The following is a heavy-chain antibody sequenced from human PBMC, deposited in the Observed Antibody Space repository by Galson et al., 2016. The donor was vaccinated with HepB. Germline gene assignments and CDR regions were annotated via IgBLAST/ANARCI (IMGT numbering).Heavy chain of an antibody. CDR3: SRDLWDTVVVPPAPGLNWFDP. CDR1: GFTFNNYW. V-gene: IGHV3-7*03. D-gene: IGHD2-2*01. Sequence: SLRLSCAASGFTFNNYWMSWVRQAPGKGLEWVATIKGDGSDKYYVDSVKGRFTISRDNAHTSVYLQMNSLRAEDTGLYYCSRDLWDTVVVPPAPGLNWFDPWGQGTLVSVSS. J-gene: IGHJ5*02. CDR2: IKGDGSDK.